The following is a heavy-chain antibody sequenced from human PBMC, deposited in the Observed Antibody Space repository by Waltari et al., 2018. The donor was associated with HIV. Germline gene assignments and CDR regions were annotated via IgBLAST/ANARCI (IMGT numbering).Heavy chain of an antibody. CDR1: GFPFSSYW. D-gene: IGHD3-22*01. V-gene: IGHV3-74*01. J-gene: IGHJ5*02. CDR2: VNGDGSRT. CDR3: VRAHYDSSSLDP. Sequence: EVPLVESVGGLVLPGGSLGLSLATSGFPFSSYWMHWVRQAPGKGLGWVSRVNGDGSRTNYADSVKGRFTISRDNAKNTLYLQMDSLRAEDTAVYYCVRAHYDSSSLDPWGQGTLVTVSS.